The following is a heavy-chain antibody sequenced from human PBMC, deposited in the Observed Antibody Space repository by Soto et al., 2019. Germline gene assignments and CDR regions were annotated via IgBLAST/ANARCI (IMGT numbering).Heavy chain of an antibody. CDR2: IYYSGST. J-gene: IGHJ4*02. CDR1: GGSFSSYY. D-gene: IGHD3-16*01. V-gene: IGHV4-59*01. Sequence: QVQLQESGPGLVKPSETLSLTCTVSGGSFSSYYWSWIRQPPGKGLEWIGYIYYSGSTNYNPSLKRRVTTSVHTSKNQFSPKLSSVTAADTPVYYCARGEERGAMPSGYWGQGTLVTVSS. CDR3: ARGEERGAMPSGY.